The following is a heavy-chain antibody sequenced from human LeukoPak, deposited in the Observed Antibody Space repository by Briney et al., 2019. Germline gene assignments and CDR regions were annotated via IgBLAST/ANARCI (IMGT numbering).Heavy chain of an antibody. V-gene: IGHV4-59*01. CDR1: GGSLSTYS. J-gene: IGHJ4*02. CDR2: IYYGGTT. CDR3: ARDTTVASGMQH. Sequence: SETLSLTCSVSGGSLSTYSWGWVRKSPGKRLKWIGYIYYGGTTNYNPSLKSRVTISADTAKNQFSLRLRSVTAADTAIYYCARDTTVASGMQHWGQGTLVTVSS. D-gene: IGHD4-23*01.